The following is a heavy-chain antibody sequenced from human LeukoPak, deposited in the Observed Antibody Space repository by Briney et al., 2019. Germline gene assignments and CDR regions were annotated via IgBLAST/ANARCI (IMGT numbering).Heavy chain of an antibody. J-gene: IGHJ3*02. V-gene: IGHV3-23*01. D-gene: IGHD3-10*01. CDR2: ISGSGGST. CDR1: GFTFSSYG. Sequence: PGGSLRLSCAASGFTFSSYGMSWVRQAPGKGLEWVSAISGSGGSTYYADSVKGRFTISRDNSKNTLYLQMNSLRAEDTAVYYCARHSVITMVRGVRTVAFDIWGQGTMVTVSS. CDR3: ARHSVITMVRGVRTVAFDI.